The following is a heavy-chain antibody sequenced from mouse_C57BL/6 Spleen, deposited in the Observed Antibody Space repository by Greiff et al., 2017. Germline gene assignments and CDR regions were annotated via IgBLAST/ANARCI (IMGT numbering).Heavy chain of an antibody. CDR2: IYPRSGHT. Sequence: QVQLQQSGAELARPGASVKLSCKASGYTFTSYGISWVKQRTGQGLEWIGEIYPRSGHTYYNEKFKGKATLTADKSSSTAYMELRSLTSEDSAVYFCARTGDYDWFAYWGQGTLVTVSA. CDR1: GYTFTSYG. CDR3: ARTGDYDWFAY. J-gene: IGHJ3*01. V-gene: IGHV1-81*01. D-gene: IGHD2-4*01.